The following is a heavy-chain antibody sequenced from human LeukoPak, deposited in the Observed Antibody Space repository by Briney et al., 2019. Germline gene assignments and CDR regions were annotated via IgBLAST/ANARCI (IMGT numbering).Heavy chain of an antibody. CDR2: ISAYNGNT. V-gene: IGHV1-18*01. CDR1: GYTFTSYG. Sequence: GASVKVSCKASGYTFTSYGISWVRQAPGQGLEWMGWISAYNGNTNYAQKLQGRVTMTTDTSTSTAYMELRSLRSDDTAVYYCARRSHYGSGSYHNWLDPWGQGTLVTVSS. D-gene: IGHD3-10*01. CDR3: ARRSHYGSGSYHNWLDP. J-gene: IGHJ5*02.